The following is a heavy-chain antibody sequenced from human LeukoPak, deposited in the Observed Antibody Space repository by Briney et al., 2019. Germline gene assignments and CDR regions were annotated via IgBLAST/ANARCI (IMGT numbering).Heavy chain of an antibody. D-gene: IGHD6-13*01. CDR2: ISYDGSNK. Sequence: GGSLRLSCTASGFIFSGSWMAWIRQAPGKGLEWVAVISYDGSNKYYADSVKGRFTISRDNSKNTLYLQMNSLRAEDTAVYYCARDVVGSSNNGMDVWGQGTTVTVSS. V-gene: IGHV3-30-3*01. CDR3: ARDVVGSSNNGMDV. CDR1: GFIFSGSW. J-gene: IGHJ6*02.